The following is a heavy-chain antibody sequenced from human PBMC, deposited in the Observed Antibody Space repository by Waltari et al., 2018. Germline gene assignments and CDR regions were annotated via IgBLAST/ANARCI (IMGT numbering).Heavy chain of an antibody. Sequence: QVQLVQSGAEVKKPGASVKVSCKASGYTFTSYAINWVRQATGQGLEWMGWMNPNSGNTGYAQKCQGRVTITRNTSISTAYMELSSLRAEDTAVYYWARGRLVERLRFDDWGQGTLVTVSS. D-gene: IGHD1-26*01. J-gene: IGHJ4*02. CDR1: GYTFTSYA. CDR2: MNPNSGNT. CDR3: ARGRLVERLRFDD. V-gene: IGHV1-8*03.